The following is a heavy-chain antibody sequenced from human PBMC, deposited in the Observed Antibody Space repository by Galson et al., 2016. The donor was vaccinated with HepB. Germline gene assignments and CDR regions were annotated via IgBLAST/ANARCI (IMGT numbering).Heavy chain of an antibody. D-gene: IGHD6-13*01. V-gene: IGHV3-30*14. Sequence: SLRLSCAVSGFIFSQFAVHWVRQVPGKGLEWVAVISYDGTRQYYADSVKGRFTISRHNFNNTLFLQMNTLKPEDTAVYYCVRPGSRYAMEVWGQGTTVTVSS. CDR2: ISYDGTRQ. J-gene: IGHJ6*02. CDR1: GFIFSQFA. CDR3: VRPGSRYAMEV.